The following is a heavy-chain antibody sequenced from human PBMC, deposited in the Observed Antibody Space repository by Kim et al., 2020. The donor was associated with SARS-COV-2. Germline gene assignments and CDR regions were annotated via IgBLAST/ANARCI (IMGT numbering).Heavy chain of an antibody. V-gene: IGHV4-59*13. CDR3: AGTHFVVVITTGAFDI. CDR1: GGSIRSYY. J-gene: IGHJ3*02. Sequence: SETLSLTCTVSGGSIRSYYWSWIRQPPGKGLEWIGYIYYSGSTNYNPSLKSRVTISVDTSKNQFSLKLTSVTAADTAVYYCAGTHFVVVITTGAFDIWGQGKMVTVSS. CDR2: IYYSGST. D-gene: IGHD3-22*01.